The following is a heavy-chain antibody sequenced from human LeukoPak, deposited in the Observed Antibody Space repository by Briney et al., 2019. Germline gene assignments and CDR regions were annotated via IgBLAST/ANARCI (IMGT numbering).Heavy chain of an antibody. D-gene: IGHD6-13*01. CDR2: ISYDGSNK. J-gene: IGHJ6*02. CDR3: AKDSARYSSSWAYYYYGMDV. V-gene: IGHV3-30*18. CDR1: GFTFSSFW. Sequence: GGSLRLSCAASGFTFSSFWMSWVRQAPGKGLEWVAVISYDGSNKYYADSVKGRFTISRDNSKNTLYLQMNSLRAEDTAVYYCAKDSARYSSSWAYYYYGMDVWGQGTTVTVSS.